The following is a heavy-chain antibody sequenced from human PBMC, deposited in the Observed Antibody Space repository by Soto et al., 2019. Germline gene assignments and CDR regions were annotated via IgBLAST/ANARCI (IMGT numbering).Heavy chain of an antibody. CDR3: AKTLRFLELALDYYYGMDV. J-gene: IGHJ6*02. CDR2: ISFDGSNQ. Sequence: GGSLRLSCAASGFTFRYYGMHWVRQAPGKGLAWVAFISFDGSNQNYEDSVKGRFTVSRDNSNSTMSLQMDSLRPEDTAVYYCAKTLRFLELALDYYYGMDVWGQGTTVTVSS. CDR1: GFTFRYYG. D-gene: IGHD3-3*01. V-gene: IGHV3-30*18.